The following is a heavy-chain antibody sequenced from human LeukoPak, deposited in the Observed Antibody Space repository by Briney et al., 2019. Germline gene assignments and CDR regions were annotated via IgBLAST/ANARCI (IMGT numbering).Heavy chain of an antibody. Sequence: GASVKVSCKASGYTFTGYYMHWVRQAPGQGLEWMGWINPNSGGTNYAQKFQGWVTMTRDTSISTAYMELSRLRSDDTAVYYCARETVGATNYYYGMDVWGQGTTVTVSS. V-gene: IGHV1-2*04. J-gene: IGHJ6*02. CDR1: GYTFTGYY. CDR2: INPNSGGT. CDR3: ARETVGATNYYYGMDV. D-gene: IGHD1-26*01.